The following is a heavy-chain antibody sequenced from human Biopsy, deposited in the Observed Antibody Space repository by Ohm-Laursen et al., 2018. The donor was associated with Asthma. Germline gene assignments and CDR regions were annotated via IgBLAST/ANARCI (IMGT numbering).Heavy chain of an antibody. CDR1: GGTFNTYV. J-gene: IGHJ4*02. CDR3: ARKAGSCISRTCYSLDF. V-gene: IGHV1-69*01. D-gene: IGHD2-2*01. CDR2: INSVFGTT. Sequence: SSLKVSCKSLGGTFNTYVIGWGRQAPGQGLEWMGGINSVFGTTTYPQKFQDRVTITAGDSTSTVYMELSSLRSEDTAVYYCARKAGSCISRTCYSLDFWGQGTLVTVSS.